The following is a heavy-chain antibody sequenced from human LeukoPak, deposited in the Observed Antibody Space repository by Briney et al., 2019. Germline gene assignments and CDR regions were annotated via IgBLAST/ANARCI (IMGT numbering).Heavy chain of an antibody. CDR2: ISWNSNEI. CDR1: GFDFNDKA. V-gene: IGHV3-9*01. CDR3: ARDTSIWVAGNYIDF. Sequence: GGSLRLSCAASGFDFNDKAMHWVRQAPGKGLEWVSGISWNSNEIVYAASVKGRFTISRDNAKKSLFLQMNSLRPEDTAFYYCARDTSIWVAGNYIDFWGQGTLVTVSS. D-gene: IGHD6-19*01. J-gene: IGHJ4*02.